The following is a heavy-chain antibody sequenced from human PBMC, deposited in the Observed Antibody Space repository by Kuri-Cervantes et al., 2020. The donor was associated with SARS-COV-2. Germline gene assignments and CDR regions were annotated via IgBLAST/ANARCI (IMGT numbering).Heavy chain of an antibody. Sequence: GESLKISCAASGFTFSSYGMHWVRQAPGKGLEWVAFIRYDGSNKYYADSVKGRFTISRDNSKNTLYLQMNSLRAEDTAVYYCARDYDSSGYYGGYFDYWGQGTLVTVSS. CDR1: GFTFSSYG. CDR3: ARDYDSSGYYGGYFDY. CDR2: IRYDGSNK. V-gene: IGHV3-30*02. J-gene: IGHJ4*02. D-gene: IGHD3-22*01.